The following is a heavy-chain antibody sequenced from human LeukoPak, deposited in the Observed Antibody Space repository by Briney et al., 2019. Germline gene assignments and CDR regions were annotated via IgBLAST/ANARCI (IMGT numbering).Heavy chain of an antibody. Sequence: GGSLRLSCAASGFTFSSYSMNWVRQAPGKGLEWVSYIIGSSSTIYYADSVKSRFTISRDNAKNSFYLQTNSLRAEDTAVYYCARAGEVPAAIRDAFDIWGQGTMVTVSS. CDR2: IIGSSSTI. CDR3: ARAGEVPAAIRDAFDI. J-gene: IGHJ3*02. V-gene: IGHV3-48*01. CDR1: GFTFSSYS. D-gene: IGHD2-2*01.